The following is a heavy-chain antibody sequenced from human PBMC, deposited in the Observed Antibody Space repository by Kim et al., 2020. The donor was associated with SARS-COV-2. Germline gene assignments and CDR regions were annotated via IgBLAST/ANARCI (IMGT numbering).Heavy chain of an antibody. V-gene: IGHV1-46*01. Sequence: ASVKVSCKASGYTFTSYYMHWVRQAPGQGLEWMGIINPSGGSTSYAQKFQGRVTMTRDTSTSTVYMELSSLRSEDTAVYYCARDRGGITMIVVAKNYYYYGMDVWGQGTTVTVSS. CDR2: INPSGGST. CDR3: ARDRGGITMIVVAKNYYYYGMDV. CDR1: GYTFTSYY. J-gene: IGHJ6*02. D-gene: IGHD3-22*01.